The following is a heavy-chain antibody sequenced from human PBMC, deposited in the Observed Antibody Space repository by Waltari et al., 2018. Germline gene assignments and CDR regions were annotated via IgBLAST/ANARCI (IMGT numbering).Heavy chain of an antibody. CDR1: GLTFNNAW. J-gene: IGHJ4*02. Sequence: EVQLVESGGGLVEPGGSLRLSCGASGLTFNNAWMHWVSQAPGKGLEWLGRIKSDTYGGTTDYAAPVKGRFTISRDDSKNTLYLQMNSLKTEDTAVYYCTQIALWFGDPVDYWGQGTLVTVSA. CDR3: TQIALWFGDPVDY. CDR2: IKSDTYGGTT. D-gene: IGHD3-10*01. V-gene: IGHV3-15*07.